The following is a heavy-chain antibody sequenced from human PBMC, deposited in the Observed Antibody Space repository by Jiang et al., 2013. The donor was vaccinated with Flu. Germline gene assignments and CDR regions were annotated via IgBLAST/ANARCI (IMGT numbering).Heavy chain of an antibody. CDR3: ARGGGMVRGVIVSRKPFDY. CDR2: INHSGST. V-gene: IGHV4-34*01. J-gene: IGHJ4*02. CDR1: GGSFSGYY. Sequence: TCAVYGGSFSGYYWSWIRQPPGKGLEWIGEINHSGSTNYNPSLKSRVTISVDTSKNQFSLKLSSVTAADTAVYYCARGGGMVRGVIVSRKPFDYWGQGTLVTVSS. D-gene: IGHD3-10*01.